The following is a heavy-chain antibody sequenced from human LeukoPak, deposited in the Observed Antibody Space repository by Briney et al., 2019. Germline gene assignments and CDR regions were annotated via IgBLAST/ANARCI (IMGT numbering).Heavy chain of an antibody. CDR2: IHYSGST. CDR1: GVSISSSSYY. CDR3: ARAGEDYSSSWYPSLGWFDA. D-gene: IGHD6-13*01. J-gene: IGHJ5*02. Sequence: SETLSLTCTVSGVSISSSSYYWGWIRQPPGKGLEWIGSIHYSGSTYYNPSLKSRVTISVDTSKTQFSLTLSSVTAADTAVYYCARAGEDYSSSWYPSLGWFDAWGQGTLVTVSS. V-gene: IGHV4-39*07.